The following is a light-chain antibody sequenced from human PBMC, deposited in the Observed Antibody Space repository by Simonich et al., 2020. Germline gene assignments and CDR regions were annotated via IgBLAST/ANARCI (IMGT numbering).Light chain of an antibody. Sequence: DIVMTQSPLSLPVTPGEPASISCRSSQSLLHSNGYNYLDWYLQKPGQSPQLLIYKVSNRFSGVPDRFSGSGSGTDFTLKISRVEAEDVGVYYCMQSIQLPPITFGQGTRLEIK. CDR2: KVS. J-gene: IGKJ5*01. CDR3: MQSIQLPPIT. V-gene: IGKV2D-29*02. CDR1: QSLLHSNGYNY.